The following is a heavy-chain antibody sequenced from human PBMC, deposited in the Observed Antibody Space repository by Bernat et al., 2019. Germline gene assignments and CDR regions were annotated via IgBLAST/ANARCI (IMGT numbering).Heavy chain of an antibody. CDR2: IYSGGST. Sequence: EVQLVESGGGLVQPGGSLRLSCAASGFTVSSNYVSWVRQAPGKGLEWVSVIYSGGSTYYADSVKGRFTISRDNSKNTLYLQMNSLRAEDTAVYYCARDINVLNDFWSGSGMDVWGQGTTVTVSS. D-gene: IGHD3-3*01. J-gene: IGHJ6*02. V-gene: IGHV3-66*01. CDR3: ARDINVLNDFWSGSGMDV. CDR1: GFTVSSNY.